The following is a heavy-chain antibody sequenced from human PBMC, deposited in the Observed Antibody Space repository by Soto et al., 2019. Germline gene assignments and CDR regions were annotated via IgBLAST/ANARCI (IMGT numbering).Heavy chain of an antibody. CDR3: ASEVYCGGDCYSGYPY. V-gene: IGHV1-69*01. D-gene: IGHD2-21*02. CDR2: IIPIFGTT. J-gene: IGHJ4*02. Sequence: QVQLVQSGAEVKKPGSSVKVSCKASGGTFSNYAISWVRQAPGQGLEWMGGIIPIFGTTNYAQKFQGRVTITADESTSTAYMALSSLRSEDTAVYYCASEVYCGGDCYSGYPYWGQGTLVTVSS. CDR1: GGTFSNYA.